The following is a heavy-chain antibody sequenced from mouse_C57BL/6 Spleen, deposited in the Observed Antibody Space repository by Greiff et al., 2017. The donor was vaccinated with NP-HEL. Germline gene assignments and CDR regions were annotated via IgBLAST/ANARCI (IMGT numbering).Heavy chain of an antibody. J-gene: IGHJ3*01. V-gene: IGHV1-26*01. CDR3: ARFTTVVGGGFAY. D-gene: IGHD1-1*01. CDR1: GYTFTDYY. Sequence: EVQLQQSGPELVKPGASVKISCKASGYTFTDYYMNWVKQSHGKSLEWIGDINPNNGGTSYNQKFKGKATLTVDKSSSTAYMELRSLTSEDSAVYYCARFTTVVGGGFAYWGQGTLVTVSA. CDR2: INPNNGGT.